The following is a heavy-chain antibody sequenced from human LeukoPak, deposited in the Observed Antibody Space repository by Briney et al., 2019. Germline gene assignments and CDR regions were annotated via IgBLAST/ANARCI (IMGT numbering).Heavy chain of an antibody. CDR2: ISHSGST. Sequence: SETLSLTCSVSGYSISSGYYWGWIRLPPGKGLEWIGSISHSGSTYYNPSLKTRVTISVDTSKNQYSLNLSSVTAADTAVYYCARAIIPPRDPYNWFDPWGQGTLVTVSS. J-gene: IGHJ5*02. D-gene: IGHD1-14*01. CDR1: GYSISSGYY. CDR3: ARAIIPPRDPYNWFDP. V-gene: IGHV4-38-2*02.